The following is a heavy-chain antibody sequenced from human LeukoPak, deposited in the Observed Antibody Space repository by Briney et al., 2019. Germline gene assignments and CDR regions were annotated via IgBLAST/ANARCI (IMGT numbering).Heavy chain of an antibody. CDR2: IYYSGST. V-gene: IGHV4-39*01. CDR3: ARLPYSYGSFFDY. Sequence: SETLSLTCTVSGGYICSSSYYWGWIRQPPGKGLEWIGSIYYSGSTYYNPPLKSRVTISVDTSKNQFSLKLSSVTAADTAVYYCARLPYSYGSFFDYWGQGTLVTVSS. J-gene: IGHJ4*02. CDR1: GGYICSSSYY. D-gene: IGHD5-18*01.